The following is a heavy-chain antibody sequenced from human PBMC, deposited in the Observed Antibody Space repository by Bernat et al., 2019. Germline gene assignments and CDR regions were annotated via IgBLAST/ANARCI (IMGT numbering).Heavy chain of an antibody. J-gene: IGHJ5*02. D-gene: IGHD3-10*01. V-gene: IGHV3-53*04. Sequence: EVQLVESGGGLVQPGGSLRLSCAASGFTVSSNYMSWVRQAPGKGLEWVSVIYSGGSTYYADSVKGRFTISRHNSKNTLYLQMNSLRAEDTAVYYCAKAPYGGEGWFDPWGQGTLVTVSS. CDR3: AKAPYGGEGWFDP. CDR1: GFTVSSNY. CDR2: IYSGGST.